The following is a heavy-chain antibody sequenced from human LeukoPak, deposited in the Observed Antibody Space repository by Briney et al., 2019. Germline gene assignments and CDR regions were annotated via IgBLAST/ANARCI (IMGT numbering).Heavy chain of an antibody. CDR3: ARSLRVRGVPDYMDV. V-gene: IGHV3-53*01. CDR2: IHKNAIT. CDR1: GFSFSSYG. D-gene: IGHD3-10*01. J-gene: IGHJ6*03. Sequence: GGSLRLSCAASGFSFSSYGMSWVRQAPGKGLEWVSVIHKNAITSYTDTVKGRFTISRDNSKNTLYLQMNNLTVDDTAVYYCARSLRVRGVPDYMDVWGKGTTVTVSS.